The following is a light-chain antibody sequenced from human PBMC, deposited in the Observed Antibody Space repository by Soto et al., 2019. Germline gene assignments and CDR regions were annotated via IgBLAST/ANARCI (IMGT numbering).Light chain of an antibody. CDR1: QSISSY. Sequence: DIQMTQSPSSLSASVGDRVTITCRASQSISSYLNWYQQKPGKAPKLLIYAASSLESGVPSRFSGSGSGTEFTLTISSLEPDAFVTYYCQQYDTYPWTFGQGTKVDIK. CDR2: AAS. CDR3: QQYDTYPWT. V-gene: IGKV1-39*01. J-gene: IGKJ1*01.